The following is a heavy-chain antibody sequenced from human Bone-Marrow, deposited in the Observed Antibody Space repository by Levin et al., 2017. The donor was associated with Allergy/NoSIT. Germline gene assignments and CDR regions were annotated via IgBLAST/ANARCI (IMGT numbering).Heavy chain of an antibody. CDR1: GGSFSGYY. CDR2: INHSGST. J-gene: IGHJ6*02. CDR3: ARGPAHIVVVPAAIDGMDV. D-gene: IGHD2-2*02. Sequence: SETLSLTCAVYGGSFSGYYWSRIRQPPGKGLEWIGEINHSGSTNYNPSLKSRVTISVDTSKNQFSLKLSSVTAADTAVYYCARGPAHIVVVPAAIDGMDVWGQGTTVTVSS. V-gene: IGHV4-34*01.